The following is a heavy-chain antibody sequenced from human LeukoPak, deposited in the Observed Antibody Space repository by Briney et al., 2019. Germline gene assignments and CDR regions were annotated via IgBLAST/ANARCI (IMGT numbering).Heavy chain of an antibody. CDR3: AKIPAVAGTPVDY. CDR1: GFTFSSYG. CDR2: IRYDGNDK. D-gene: IGHD6-19*01. Sequence: GGSQRLSCAASGFTFSSYGMHWVRQAPGKGLEWVTFIRYDGNDKYYADSVKGRFTISRDNSKNTLYLQMNSLRAEDTAVYYCAKIPAVAGTPVDYWGQGTLVTVSS. J-gene: IGHJ4*02. V-gene: IGHV3-30*02.